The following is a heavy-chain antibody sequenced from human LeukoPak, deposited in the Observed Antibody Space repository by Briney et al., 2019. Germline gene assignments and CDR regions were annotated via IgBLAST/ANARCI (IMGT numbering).Heavy chain of an antibody. V-gene: IGHV3-23*01. Sequence: GGSLRLSCAASGFNFNKYDMTWARQAPGKGLEWVSTITGRSDKTYYTDSVNGRFVPSRDNSKDTLYLRMNSLRAEDTALYYCAKGGWLDDLGQGALVTVSS. J-gene: IGHJ4*02. CDR1: GFNFNKYD. D-gene: IGHD6-19*01. CDR2: ITGRSDKT. CDR3: AKGGWLDD.